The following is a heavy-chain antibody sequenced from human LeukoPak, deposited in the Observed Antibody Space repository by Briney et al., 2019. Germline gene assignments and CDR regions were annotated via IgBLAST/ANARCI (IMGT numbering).Heavy chain of an antibody. J-gene: IGHJ4*02. D-gene: IGHD3-10*01. CDR1: GYTFTGYY. CDR2: INPNSGGT. V-gene: IGHV1-2*02. Sequence: ASVKVSCKASGYTFTGYYMHWVRQAPGQGLEWMGWINPNSGGTNYAQKFQGRVTMTRDTSISTAYMELSRLRTDDTAVYYCARSPIRGESIDYWGQGTLVTVSS. CDR3: ARSPIRGESIDY.